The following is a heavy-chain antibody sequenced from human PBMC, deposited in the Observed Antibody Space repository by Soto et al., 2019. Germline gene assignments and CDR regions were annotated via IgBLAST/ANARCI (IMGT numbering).Heavy chain of an antibody. CDR3: AKVQSSSSSAAWVRYYYYYGMDV. Sequence: PGGSLRLSCAASGFTFSSYVMSWVLQAPGKGLEWVSAISGSGGSTYYADSVKGRFTISRDNSKNTLYLQMNSLRAEDTAVYYCAKVQSSSSSAAWVRYYYYYGMDVWGQGTTVTVSS. V-gene: IGHV3-23*01. J-gene: IGHJ6*02. CDR1: GFTFSSYV. CDR2: ISGSGGST. D-gene: IGHD6-6*01.